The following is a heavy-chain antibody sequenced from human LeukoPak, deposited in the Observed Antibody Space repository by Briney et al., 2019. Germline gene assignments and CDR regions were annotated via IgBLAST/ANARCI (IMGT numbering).Heavy chain of an antibody. V-gene: IGHV3-30*03. J-gene: IGHJ4*02. Sequence: PGGSLRLSCAASGFTFSSYEMNWVRQAPGKGLEWVAVMSYDGSNKYYADSVKGRFTISRDNSKNTLYLQMNSLRAEDTAVYYCARAGIAAAGTSLDYWGQGTLVTVSS. CDR3: ARAGIAAAGTSLDY. CDR2: MSYDGSNK. D-gene: IGHD6-13*01. CDR1: GFTFSSYE.